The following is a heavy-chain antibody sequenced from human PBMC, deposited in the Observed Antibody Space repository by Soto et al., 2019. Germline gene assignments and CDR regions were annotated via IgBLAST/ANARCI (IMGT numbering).Heavy chain of an antibody. Sequence: SETLSLTCTVSGGSISSGGYYWSWIRQHPGKGLEWIGYIYYSGITYYNPSLKSRVTISVDTSKNQFSLKLSSVTAADTAVYYCARDYNYYDSSGYYYSKYGMDVWGQGTTVTVSS. J-gene: IGHJ6*02. V-gene: IGHV4-31*03. CDR3: ARDYNYYDSSGYYYSKYGMDV. D-gene: IGHD3-22*01. CDR2: IYYSGIT. CDR1: GGSISSGGYY.